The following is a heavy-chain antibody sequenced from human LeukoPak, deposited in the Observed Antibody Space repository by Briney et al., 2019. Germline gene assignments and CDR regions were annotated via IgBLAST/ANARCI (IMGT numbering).Heavy chain of an antibody. CDR2: TSSDATYT. Sequence: HAGGSLRLSCAASGFTFRAYAMTWVRQARGKGLEWVSATSSDATYTYYADSVKGRFTICGDNSKNTLFLEMNSLRADDTATYYCTKDGAGTYYGLDVWGQGTTVIVSS. V-gene: IGHV3-23*01. CDR3: TKDGAGTYYGLDV. J-gene: IGHJ6*02. CDR1: GFTFRAYA. D-gene: IGHD6-19*01.